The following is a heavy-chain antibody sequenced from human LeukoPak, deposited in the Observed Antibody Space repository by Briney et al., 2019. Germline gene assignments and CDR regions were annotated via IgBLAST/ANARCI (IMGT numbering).Heavy chain of an antibody. J-gene: IGHJ5*01. Sequence: ASVKVSCKASGYTFSGHYIHWVRQAPGQGLEWMGWINPNITTTNFAQKFQGRVTLTRDTSISTAYMDLTWLTSDDTAVYYCARGGTICSGSGCYLNWLDSWGQGTLVTVSS. CDR3: ARGGTICSGSGCYLNWLDS. V-gene: IGHV1-2*02. D-gene: IGHD2-15*01. CDR1: GYTFSGHY. CDR2: INPNITTT.